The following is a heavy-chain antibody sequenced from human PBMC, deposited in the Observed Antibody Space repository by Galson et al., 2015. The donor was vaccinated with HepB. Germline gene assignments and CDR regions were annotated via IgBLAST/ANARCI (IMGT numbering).Heavy chain of an antibody. CDR1: GFTFSSYA. J-gene: IGHJ3*02. Sequence: SLRLSCAASGFTFSSYAMHWVRQAPGKGLEYVSAISSSGGSTYYADSVKGRFTISRDNSKNTLYLQMSSLGAEDTAVYYCVRGRGNTPLAFDIWGQGTMVTVSS. CDR2: ISSSGGST. D-gene: IGHD1/OR15-1a*01. CDR3: VRGRGNTPLAFDI. V-gene: IGHV3-64D*06.